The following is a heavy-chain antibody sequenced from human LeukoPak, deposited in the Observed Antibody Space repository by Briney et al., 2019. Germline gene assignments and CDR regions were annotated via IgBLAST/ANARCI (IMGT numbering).Heavy chain of an antibody. Sequence: SETLSLTCTDSGGSISSYYWSWIRQPPGKGLEWIGYIYYSGSTNYNPSLKSRVTISVDTSKNQFSLKLSSVTAADTAVYYCARARHDYGDLYYFDYWGQGTLVTVSS. CDR1: GGSISSYY. CDR2: IYYSGST. CDR3: ARARHDYGDLYYFDY. V-gene: IGHV4-59*01. J-gene: IGHJ4*02. D-gene: IGHD4-17*01.